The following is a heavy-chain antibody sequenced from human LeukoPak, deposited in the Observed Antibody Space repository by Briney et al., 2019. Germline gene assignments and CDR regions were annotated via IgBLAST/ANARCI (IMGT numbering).Heavy chain of an antibody. CDR3: ARGQNGFDY. CDR2: LSASTTYI. J-gene: IGHJ4*02. D-gene: IGHD2-8*01. Sequence: GGSLRLSCAASGFTFSGYNMNWVRQAPGKGLEWVSSLSASTTYIYYADSVKGRFTISRDNPKNSLYLQMNSLGGEDTAVYYCARGQNGFDYWGQGTLVTVSS. V-gene: IGHV3-21*01. CDR1: GFTFSGYN.